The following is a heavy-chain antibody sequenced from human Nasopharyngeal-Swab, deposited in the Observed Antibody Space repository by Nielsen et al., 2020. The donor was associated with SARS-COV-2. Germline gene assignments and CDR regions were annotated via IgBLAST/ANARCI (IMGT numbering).Heavy chain of an antibody. Sequence: WIRQPPGKGLEWVSVISGSGITTYYADSVKGRFTISRDNSKNRLYLQMNSLRAEDTAIYYCAGDPRLRYFDYWGQGTLVTVSS. J-gene: IGHJ4*02. V-gene: IGHV3-23*01. D-gene: IGHD3-16*01. CDR3: AGDPRLRYFDY. CDR2: ISGSGITT.